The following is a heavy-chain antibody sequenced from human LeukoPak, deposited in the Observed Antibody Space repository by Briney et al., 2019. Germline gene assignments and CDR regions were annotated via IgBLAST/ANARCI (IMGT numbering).Heavy chain of an antibody. Sequence: PGRSLRLSCAASGFTFDDYAMHWVRQAPGKGLEWVSGISWNSGTIDYAVSVKGRFTISRDNAKNSLYLQMNSLRPEDTALYYCTKGIAMIRGGGFDYWGQGTLVTASS. CDR2: ISWNSGTI. CDR3: TKGIAMIRGGGFDY. J-gene: IGHJ4*02. D-gene: IGHD3-10*01. CDR1: GFTFDDYA. V-gene: IGHV3-9*01.